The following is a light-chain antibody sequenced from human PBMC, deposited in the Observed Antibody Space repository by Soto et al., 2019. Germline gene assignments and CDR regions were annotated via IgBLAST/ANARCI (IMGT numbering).Light chain of an antibody. CDR3: CSYAGSYIYVV. Sequence: QSALTQPRSVSRSPGQSVTISCTGTSSDVGGYSYVSWYQQHPGKAPKLMIYDVTKRPSGVPDRFSGSKSGNTASLTISGLQAEDEADYYCCSYAGSYIYVVFGGGTKLTVL. J-gene: IGLJ2*01. V-gene: IGLV2-11*01. CDR2: DVT. CDR1: SSDVGGYSY.